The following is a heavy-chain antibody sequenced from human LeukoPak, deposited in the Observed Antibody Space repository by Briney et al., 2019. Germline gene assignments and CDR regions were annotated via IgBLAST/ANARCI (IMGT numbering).Heavy chain of an antibody. Sequence: SETLSLTCTVSGAYISSYYWNWIRQPPGKGLEWIGYIYNSGNTNYNPSLKSRVSISVDTSKNQLSLKLSSVTAADTAVYFCARHHYYYGSGTYYTAIDSWGQGTLVTVSS. CDR2: IYNSGNT. J-gene: IGHJ4*02. V-gene: IGHV4-59*08. CDR3: ARHHYYYGSGTYYTAIDS. CDR1: GAYISSYY. D-gene: IGHD3-10*01.